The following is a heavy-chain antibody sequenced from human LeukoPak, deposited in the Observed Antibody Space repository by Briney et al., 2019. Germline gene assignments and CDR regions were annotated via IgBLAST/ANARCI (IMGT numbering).Heavy chain of an antibody. V-gene: IGHV3-53*01. J-gene: IGHJ4*02. Sequence: GGSLRLSCAASGFTVSSNYRSWVRQAPGKGLEWVSVIYSGGSTYYADSVKGRFTISRDNSKNTLYLQMNSLRAEDTAVYYCARVSYDSSGYLPPAYYFDYWGQGTLVTVSS. CDR2: IYSGGST. D-gene: IGHD3-22*01. CDR1: GFTVSSNY. CDR3: ARVSYDSSGYLPPAYYFDY.